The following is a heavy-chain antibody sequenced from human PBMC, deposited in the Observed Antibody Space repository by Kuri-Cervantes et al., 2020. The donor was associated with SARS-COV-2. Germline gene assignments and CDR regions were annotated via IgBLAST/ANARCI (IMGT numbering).Heavy chain of an antibody. J-gene: IGHJ4*02. D-gene: IGHD1-14*01. Sequence: ASVKVSCKASGYTFTGYYMHWVRQAPGQGLERMGRINPNSGGTNYAQKFQGRVTMTRDTSISTAYLQWSSLKASDTAMYYCAITRRGELNPLDYWGQGTLVTVSS. CDR3: AITRRGELNPLDY. V-gene: IGHV1-2*06. CDR1: GYTFTGYY. CDR2: INPNSGGT.